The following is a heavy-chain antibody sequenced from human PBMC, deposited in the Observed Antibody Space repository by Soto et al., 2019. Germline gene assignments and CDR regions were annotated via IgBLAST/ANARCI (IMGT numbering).Heavy chain of an antibody. CDR2: ISAYNGNT. V-gene: IGHV1-18*01. CDR3: AGKRGAAGKVNLDYYYGMDV. D-gene: IGHD6-13*01. CDR1: GYTFTSYG. J-gene: IGHJ6*02. Sequence: ASVKVSCKASGYTFTSYGISGVRQAPGQGLEWMGWISAYNGNTNYAQKLQGRVTMTTDTSTSTAYMELRSLRSDDTAVYYCAGKRGAAGKVNLDYYYGMDVWGQGTTVTVS.